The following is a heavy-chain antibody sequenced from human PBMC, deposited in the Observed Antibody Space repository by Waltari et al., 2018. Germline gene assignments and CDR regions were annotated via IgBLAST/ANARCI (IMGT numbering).Heavy chain of an antibody. Sequence: QVQLQESGPGLAKASQTLSLTCDVSGGSISNLNFYWSWIRQPAGKGVGWIGRIYRSGVTDYNPSLRGRATMFLDMSKNQFSLTVDSLIAADTAVYYCAVSPDTATSRAAFHFWGPGTTVSVSS. CDR1: GGSISNLNFY. CDR3: AVSPDTATSRAAFHF. J-gene: IGHJ6*02. V-gene: IGHV4-61*02. D-gene: IGHD5-18*01. CDR2: IYRSGVT.